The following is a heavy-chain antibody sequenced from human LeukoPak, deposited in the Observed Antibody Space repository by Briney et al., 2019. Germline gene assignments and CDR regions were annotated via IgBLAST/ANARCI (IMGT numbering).Heavy chain of an antibody. CDR2: INHSGST. D-gene: IGHD5-12*01. CDR3: ARDKWLRLIGDY. V-gene: IGHV4-34*01. J-gene: IGHJ4*02. CDR1: GGSISGYY. Sequence: SETLSLTCTVSGGSISGYYWSWIRQPPGKGLEWIGEINHSGSTNYNPSLKSRVTISVDTSKNQFSLKLSSVTAADTAVYYCARDKWLRLIGDYWGQGTLVTVSS.